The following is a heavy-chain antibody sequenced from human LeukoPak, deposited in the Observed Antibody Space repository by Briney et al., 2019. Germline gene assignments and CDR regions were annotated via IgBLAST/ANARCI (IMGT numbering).Heavy chain of an antibody. CDR1: GGSISSYY. J-gene: IGHJ4*02. D-gene: IGHD6-19*01. CDR3: ARVGYSSGWNDY. Sequence: SETLSLTCTVSGGSISSYYWSWIRQPPGKGLEWIGYIYYSGSTNYNPSLKSRVTISVDTSKNQFSLKLSSVTAADTAVYYCARVGYSSGWNDYWGQGTLVTVSS. V-gene: IGHV4-59*12. CDR2: IYYSGST.